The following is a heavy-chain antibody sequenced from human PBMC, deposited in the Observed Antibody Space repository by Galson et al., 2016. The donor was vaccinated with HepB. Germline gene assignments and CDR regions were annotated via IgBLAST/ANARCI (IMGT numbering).Heavy chain of an antibody. CDR3: AKEGLWLRSLDY. V-gene: IGHV3-30*18. D-gene: IGHD5-12*01. CDR1: GFTFSSYG. CDR2: ISYDGSNK. J-gene: IGHJ4*02. Sequence: SLRLSCAASGFTFSSYGMHWVRQAPGKGLEWVAVISYDGSNKYYADSVKGRFTISRDNSKNTLYLQMNSLRAEDTAVYYCAKEGLWLRSLDYWGQGTLVTVSS.